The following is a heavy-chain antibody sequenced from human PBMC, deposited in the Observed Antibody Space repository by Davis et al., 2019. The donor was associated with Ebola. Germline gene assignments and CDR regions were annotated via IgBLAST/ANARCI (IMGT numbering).Heavy chain of an antibody. CDR1: GFTLRSYG. CDR3: AKDLTFWRGCMDV. CDR2: ISYDGSNE. Sequence: GGSLRLSCAASGFTLRSYGMHWVRQAPGKGLEWVAVISYDGSNEYYADSVKGRFTISRDNSKNTLYLQMNSLRAEDTAVYYCAKDLTFWRGCMDVWGQGTTVTVSS. V-gene: IGHV3-30*18. D-gene: IGHD3-3*01. J-gene: IGHJ6*02.